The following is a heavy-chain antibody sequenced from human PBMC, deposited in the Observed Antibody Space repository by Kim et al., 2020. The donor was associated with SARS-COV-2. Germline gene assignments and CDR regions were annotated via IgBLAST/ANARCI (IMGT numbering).Heavy chain of an antibody. Sequence: SETLSLTCTVSGGSISSSSYYWGWIRQPPGKGLEWIGSIYYSGSTYYNPSLKSRVTISVDTSKNQFSLKLSSVTAADTAVYYCARLRITFGGVIVPYFDYWGQGTLVTVSS. V-gene: IGHV4-39*01. J-gene: IGHJ4*02. D-gene: IGHD3-16*02. CDR1: GGSISSSSYY. CDR2: IYYSGST. CDR3: ARLRITFGGVIVPYFDY.